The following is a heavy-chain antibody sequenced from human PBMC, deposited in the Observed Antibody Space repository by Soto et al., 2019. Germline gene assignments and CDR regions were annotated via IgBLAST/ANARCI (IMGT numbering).Heavy chain of an antibody. CDR2: IIPIFSSR. CDR3: ARSETCLGV. J-gene: IGHJ6*02. CDR1: RDTFNKYA. V-gene: IGHV1-69*01. Sequence: QVQLVQSGAEVKKPGSSVKVSCKTSRDTFNKYAFNWVRQAPGQGLEWMGWIIPIFSSRNYAEKFQGRVTITADDSTSTAYMELRSLRFEDTAVNYRARSETCLGVWGQGTTVTVSS.